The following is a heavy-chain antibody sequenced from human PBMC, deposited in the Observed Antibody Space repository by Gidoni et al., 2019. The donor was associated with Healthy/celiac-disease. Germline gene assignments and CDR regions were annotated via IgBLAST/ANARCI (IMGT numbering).Heavy chain of an antibody. CDR3: AKANGLYPSYYYYGMDV. V-gene: IGHV3-23*01. D-gene: IGHD2-2*02. CDR1: GFTFSSYA. CDR2: ISGSGGST. Sequence: EVQLLESGGGLVQPGGSLRLSCAASGFTFSSYAMSWVRQAPGKGLEWVSAISGSGGSTYYADSVKGRFTISRDNSKNTLYLQMNSLRAEDTAVYYCAKANGLYPSYYYYGMDVWGQGTTVTVSS. J-gene: IGHJ6*02.